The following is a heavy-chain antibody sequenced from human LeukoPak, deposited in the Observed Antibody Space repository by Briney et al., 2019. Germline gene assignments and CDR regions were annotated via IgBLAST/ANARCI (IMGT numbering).Heavy chain of an antibody. CDR3: ARGGNKYDILTGYYRGRANWFDP. Sequence: KPSETLSLTCTVSGGSIGSYYWSWIRQPPGKGLEWIGYIYYSGSTNYNPSLKSRVTISVDTSKNQFSLKLSSVTAADTAVYYCARGGNKYDILTGYYRGRANWFDPWGQGTLVTVSS. V-gene: IGHV4-59*08. D-gene: IGHD3-9*01. CDR1: GGSIGSYY. J-gene: IGHJ5*02. CDR2: IYYSGST.